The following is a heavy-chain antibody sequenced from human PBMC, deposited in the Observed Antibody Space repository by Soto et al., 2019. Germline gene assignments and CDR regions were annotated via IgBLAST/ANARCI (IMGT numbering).Heavy chain of an antibody. Sequence: SETLSLTCAVSGGSISSGGYSWSWIRQPPGKGLEWIGYIYHSGSTYYNPSLKSRVTISVDRSKNQFSLKLSSVTAADTAVYYCARDMIYYDILTGYPQAWFDPWGQGTLVTVSS. CDR1: GGSISSGGYS. J-gene: IGHJ5*02. V-gene: IGHV4-30-2*01. D-gene: IGHD3-9*01. CDR2: IYHSGST. CDR3: ARDMIYYDILTGYPQAWFDP.